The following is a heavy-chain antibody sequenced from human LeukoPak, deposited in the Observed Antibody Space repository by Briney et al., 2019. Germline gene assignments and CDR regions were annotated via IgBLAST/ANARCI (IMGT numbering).Heavy chain of an antibody. Sequence: SETLSLTCTVSGGSISSSSYYWGWIRQPPGKGLEWIGSIYYSGSTYYNPSLKSRVTISVDTSKNQFSLKLSSVTAADTAVYYCARHTTMVRGVIPTNWFDPWGQGTLVTVSS. CDR1: GGSISSSSYY. J-gene: IGHJ5*02. D-gene: IGHD3-10*01. V-gene: IGHV4-39*07. CDR3: ARHTTMVRGVIPTNWFDP. CDR2: IYYSGST.